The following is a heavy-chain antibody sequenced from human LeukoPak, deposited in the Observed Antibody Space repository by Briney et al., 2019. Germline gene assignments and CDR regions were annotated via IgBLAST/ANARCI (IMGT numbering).Heavy chain of an antibody. CDR1: GYTFTGYY. D-gene: IGHD5-18*01. CDR3: ARDRALVRELWSASAFDY. CDR2: IIPILGIT. Sequence: EASVKVSCKASGYTFTGYYVHWVRQAPGQGLEWMGRIIPILGITNYAQKFQGRVTITADKSTNTAYMELSNLRSEDTAVYYCARDRALVRELWSASAFDYWGQGTLVTVSS. V-gene: IGHV1-69*04. J-gene: IGHJ4*02.